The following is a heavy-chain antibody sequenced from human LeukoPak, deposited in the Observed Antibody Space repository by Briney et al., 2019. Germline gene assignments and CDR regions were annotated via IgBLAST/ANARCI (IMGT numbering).Heavy chain of an antibody. CDR1: GFIFSNYW. CDR3: ARNEGGYDEGLYFDY. J-gene: IGHJ4*02. Sequence: GGSLRLSCAVSGFIFSNYWMSWVRQAPGKGLEWVANIKQDGSEKFYVDSVKGRFTISRDNAKNSLYLQMNSLSAEDTAVYYCARNEGGYDEGLYFDYWGQGTLVTVSS. V-gene: IGHV3-7*01. D-gene: IGHD5-12*01. CDR2: IKQDGSEK.